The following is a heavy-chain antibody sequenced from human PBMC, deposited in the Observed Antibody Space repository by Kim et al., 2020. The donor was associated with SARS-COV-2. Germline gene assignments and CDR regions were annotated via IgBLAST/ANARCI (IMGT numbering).Heavy chain of an antibody. CDR2: INHSGST. V-gene: IGHV4-34*01. CDR3: ARGRAGVVPGPILGIGPHYDYYVMDV. J-gene: IGHJ6*02. Sequence: SETLSLTCAVYGGSFSGYHWSWIPQPPGKGLDWIGEINHSGSTNYNPSLKSRVTISVDTSKNQFSLKLRSVTAADTAVYYCARGRAGVVPGPILGIGPHYDYYVMDVWGQGTTVTVSS. D-gene: IGHD2-2*02. CDR1: GGSFSGYH.